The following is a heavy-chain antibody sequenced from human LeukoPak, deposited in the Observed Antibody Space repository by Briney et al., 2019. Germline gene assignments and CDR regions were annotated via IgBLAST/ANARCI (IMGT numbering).Heavy chain of an antibody. CDR1: GFTFSDYY. CDR3: ARVFGLVDPFEY. Sequence: GGSLRLSCAASGFTFSDYYMSWIRQAPGKGLEWVSYISSSGSTIYYADSVKGRFTISRDNSKNTLYLQMNSLRVEDTAVYFCARVFGLVDPFEYWGQGTLVTVSS. V-gene: IGHV3-11*01. CDR2: ISSSGSTI. D-gene: IGHD3-16*01. J-gene: IGHJ4*02.